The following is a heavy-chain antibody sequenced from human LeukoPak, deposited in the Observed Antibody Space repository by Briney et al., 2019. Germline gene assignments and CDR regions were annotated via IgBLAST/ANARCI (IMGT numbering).Heavy chain of an antibody. CDR3: GRGLEIPAASSSFDY. Sequence: SETLSLTCAVSGGSISSSNWWSWVRQPPGKGLEWIGEIHHSGNTNYNPSLKSRVTISVDKSKNQFSLKLSSVTAADTAVYYCGRGLEIPAASSSFDYWGQGTLVTVSS. V-gene: IGHV4-4*02. J-gene: IGHJ4*02. D-gene: IGHD2-2*01. CDR1: GGSISSSNW. CDR2: IHHSGNT.